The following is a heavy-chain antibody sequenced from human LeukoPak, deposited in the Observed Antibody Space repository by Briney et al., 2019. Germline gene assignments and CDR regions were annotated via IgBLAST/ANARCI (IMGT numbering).Heavy chain of an antibody. Sequence: GESLKISCKGSGYSFTSYWIGWVRQMPGKGLGWMGIIYPGDSDTRYSPSFQGQVTISADKSVSTAYLQWSSLKASDTAMYYCARPSSPAGLDAFDIWGQGTMVTVSS. CDR3: ARPSSPAGLDAFDI. J-gene: IGHJ3*02. V-gene: IGHV5-51*01. CDR1: GYSFTSYW. CDR2: IYPGDSDT.